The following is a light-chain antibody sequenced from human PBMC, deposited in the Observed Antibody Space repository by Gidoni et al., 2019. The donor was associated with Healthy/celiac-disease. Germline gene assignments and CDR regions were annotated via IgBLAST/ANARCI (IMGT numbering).Light chain of an antibody. Sequence: EIVLTQSPATLSLSPGERATLSCRASQSVSSYFAWYQQKPGQAPRLLIYDASTRATGIPARFSGSGSGTDFTLTISSLEPEDFAVYYCQQRSNWITFGQGTRLEIK. CDR1: QSVSSY. V-gene: IGKV3-11*01. CDR3: QQRSNWIT. J-gene: IGKJ5*01. CDR2: DAS.